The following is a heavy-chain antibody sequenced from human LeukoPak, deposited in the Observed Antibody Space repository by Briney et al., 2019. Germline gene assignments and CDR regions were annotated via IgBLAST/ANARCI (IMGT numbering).Heavy chain of an antibody. J-gene: IGHJ1*01. CDR1: GGTFSSYA. CDR3: ATTYYYDSSGYYSAGYFQH. CDR2: IIPIFGTA. D-gene: IGHD3-22*01. Sequence: SVKVSCKASGGTFSSYAISWVRQAPGQGLEWMGRIIPIFGTANYAQKFQGRVTITTDESTSTAYMELSSLRSEDTAVYYCATTYYYDSSGYYSAGYFQHWGQGTLVAVSS. V-gene: IGHV1-69*05.